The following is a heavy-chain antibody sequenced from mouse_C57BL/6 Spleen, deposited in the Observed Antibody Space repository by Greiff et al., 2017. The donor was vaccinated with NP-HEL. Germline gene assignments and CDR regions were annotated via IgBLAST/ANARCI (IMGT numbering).Heavy chain of an antibody. Sequence: EVKLMESGPELVKPGASVKISCKASGYSFTGYYMNWVKQSPEKSLEWIGEINPSTGGTTYNQKFKAKATLTVDKSSSTAYMQLKSLTSEDSAVYYCARSSMARFAYWGQGTLVTVSA. V-gene: IGHV1-42*01. D-gene: IGHD2-1*01. CDR2: INPSTGGT. CDR1: GYSFTGYY. CDR3: ARSSMARFAY. J-gene: IGHJ3*01.